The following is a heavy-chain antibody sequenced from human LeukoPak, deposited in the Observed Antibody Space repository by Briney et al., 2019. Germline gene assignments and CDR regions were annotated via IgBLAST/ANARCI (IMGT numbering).Heavy chain of an antibody. V-gene: IGHV4-59*01. Sequence: PSETLSLTCTVSGGSISSYYWSWIRQPPGKGLEWIGYIYYSGSTNYNPSLKSRVTISVDTSKNHFSLKLSSVTAADTAVYYCARVHSGWYPRQFDYWGQGTLVSVSS. CDR3: ARVHSGWYPRQFDY. CDR1: GGSISSYY. D-gene: IGHD6-19*01. CDR2: IYYSGST. J-gene: IGHJ4*02.